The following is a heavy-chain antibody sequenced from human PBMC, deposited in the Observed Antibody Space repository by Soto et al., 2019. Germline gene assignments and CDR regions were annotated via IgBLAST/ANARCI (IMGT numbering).Heavy chain of an antibody. CDR3: ARGVHYDSSGYYYFY. Sequence: QVQLVQSGAEVKKPGSSVKVSCKASGGTFSTYAIDWVRQAPGQGLAWMGGIIPLFGTAKYAQNFQGRITITAEESTNTADMELRSLRSQDTAVYYCARGVHYDSSGYYYFYWGQGTLVTVSS. V-gene: IGHV1-69*01. J-gene: IGHJ4*02. D-gene: IGHD3-22*01. CDR2: IIPLFGTA. CDR1: GGTFSTYA.